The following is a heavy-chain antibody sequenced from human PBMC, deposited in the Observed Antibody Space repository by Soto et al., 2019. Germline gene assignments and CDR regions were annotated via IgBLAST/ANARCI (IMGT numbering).Heavy chain of an antibody. Sequence: QVQLVQSGAEVKMPGSSVKVSCTASGGTFDTYALTWVRQAPGQGLEWLGGIIPIFTKPTYARKFQGRITITADESTTTVYLDLSSLTSDDTAVYYWARTGDIVVVGAFYYGMDVWGQGTTVIVSS. V-gene: IGHV1-69*01. CDR2: IIPIFTKP. CDR1: GGTFDTYA. CDR3: ARTGDIVVVGAFYYGMDV. J-gene: IGHJ6*02. D-gene: IGHD2-2*01.